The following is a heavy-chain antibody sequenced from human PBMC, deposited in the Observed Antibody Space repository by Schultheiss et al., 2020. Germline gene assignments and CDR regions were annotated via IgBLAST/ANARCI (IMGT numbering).Heavy chain of an antibody. D-gene: IGHD3-16*02. CDR3: AKDPGSYLLYYFDY. CDR1: GFTFSSYW. V-gene: IGHV3-9*01. Sequence: SLRLSCAASGFTFSSYWMHWVRQATGKGLEWVSGINWNSGSIDYADSVKGRFTISRDNAKNPLYLQMNSLRDEDTALYYCAKDPGSYLLYYFDYWGQGTLVTVSS. J-gene: IGHJ4*02. CDR2: INWNSGSI.